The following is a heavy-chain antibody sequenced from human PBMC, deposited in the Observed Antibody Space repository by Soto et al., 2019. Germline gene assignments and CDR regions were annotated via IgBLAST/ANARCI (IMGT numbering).Heavy chain of an antibody. V-gene: IGHV3-72*01. D-gene: IGHD3-10*01. J-gene: IGHJ4*02. CDR2: SKNKAYSYAT. CDR3: ARNIFTSRAYYCDS. CDR1: GFTLSDHY. Sequence: EVQLVESGGGLVQPGGSLRLSCVTSGFTLSDHYMDWVRQAPGKGLEWVARSKNKAYSYATEYAASVKGRFTISRDDSKNSLYLQMNTLRTEDTAMYYCARNIFTSRAYYCDSWGQGTLVTVSS.